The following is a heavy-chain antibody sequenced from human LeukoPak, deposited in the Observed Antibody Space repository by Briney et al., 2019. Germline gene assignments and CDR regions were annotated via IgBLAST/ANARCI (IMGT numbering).Heavy chain of an antibody. CDR3: ARARTVTTRYGMDV. Sequence: GASVKVSCKASGYTFTSFGISWVRQAPGQGLEWMGWISAYNGKRNYAQKFQGRVTMTTDTSTSTAYMELRSLRSDDTAVYYCARARTVTTRYGMDVWGQGTTVTVSS. V-gene: IGHV1-18*01. CDR1: GYTFTSFG. J-gene: IGHJ6*02. CDR2: ISAYNGKR. D-gene: IGHD4-17*01.